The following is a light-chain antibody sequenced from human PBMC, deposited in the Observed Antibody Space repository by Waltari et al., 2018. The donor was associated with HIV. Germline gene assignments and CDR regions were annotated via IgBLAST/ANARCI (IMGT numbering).Light chain of an antibody. CDR2: INRDGDH. Sequence: QLVLTQSPSATDSLGAPVKLTCTLTSGHSHYASAWYQQQPQKGPRFLIKINRDGDHNKGDGIPDRFSGSRSWSERYLTISSLQSEDEADYYCQTWGTGIQDVVFGGGTKLTGL. CDR1: SGHSHYA. CDR3: QTWGTGIQDVV. J-gene: IGLJ2*01. V-gene: IGLV4-69*01.